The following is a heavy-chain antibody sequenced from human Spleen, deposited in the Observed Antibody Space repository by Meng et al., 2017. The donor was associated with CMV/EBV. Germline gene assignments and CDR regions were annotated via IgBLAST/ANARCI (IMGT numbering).Heavy chain of an antibody. CDR1: GGSFSGYY. D-gene: IGHD7-27*01. CDR3: ATSTGDGGTMGY. J-gene: IGHJ4*02. Sequence: VRRQQWGAGLLKPSETLSLTCAVYGGSFSGYYWSWIRQPPGKGLEWIGEINHSGSTNYNPSLKSRVTISVDTSKNQFSLKLSSVTAADTAVYYCATSTGDGGTMGYWGQGTLVTVSS. V-gene: IGHV4-34*01. CDR2: INHSGST.